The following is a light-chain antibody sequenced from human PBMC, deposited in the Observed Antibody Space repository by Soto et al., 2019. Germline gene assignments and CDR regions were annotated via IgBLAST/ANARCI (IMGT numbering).Light chain of an antibody. CDR2: TTS. V-gene: IGKV1-5*03. Sequence: DIQMTQSPSTLSASAGDRVTITCRASQSIGRWLAWYQQRPEKAPQLLIYTTSSLAPGVPSRFSGSGSGTEFTLTISSLQPDDFATYYCRQYNSYSTFGQGTKEDIK. CDR3: RQYNSYST. CDR1: QSIGRW. J-gene: IGKJ1*01.